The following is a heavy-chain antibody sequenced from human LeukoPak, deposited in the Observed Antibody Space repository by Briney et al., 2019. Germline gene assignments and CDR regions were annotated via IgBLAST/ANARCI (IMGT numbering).Heavy chain of an antibody. CDR2: INHSGST. CDR1: GVSFSGYY. CDR3: ARAPKSTDIVVVPAAHYYYYGMDV. J-gene: IGHJ6*02. V-gene: IGHV4-34*01. Sequence: SETLSLTCAVYGVSFSGYYWSWIRQPPGKGLEWIGEINHSGSTNYNPSLKSRVTISVDTSKNQFSLKLSSVTAADTAVYYRARAPKSTDIVVVPAAHYYYYGMDVWGQGTTVTVSS. D-gene: IGHD2-2*01.